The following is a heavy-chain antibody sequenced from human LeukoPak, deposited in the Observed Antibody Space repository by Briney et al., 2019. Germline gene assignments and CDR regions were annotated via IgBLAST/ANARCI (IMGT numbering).Heavy chain of an antibody. Sequence: GGSLRLSCAASGFTFSSYGMHWVRQAPGKGLEWVAVISYDGSNKYYADSVKGRFTISRDNSKNTLYLQMNSLRAEDTAVYYCAKGGRLSFDYWGQGTLVTVSS. CDR3: AKGGRLSFDY. D-gene: IGHD2/OR15-2a*01. V-gene: IGHV3-30*18. J-gene: IGHJ4*02. CDR2: ISYDGSNK. CDR1: GFTFSSYG.